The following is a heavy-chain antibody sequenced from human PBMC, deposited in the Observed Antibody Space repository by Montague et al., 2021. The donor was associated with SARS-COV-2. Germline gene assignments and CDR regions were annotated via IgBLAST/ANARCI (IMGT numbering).Heavy chain of an antibody. J-gene: IGHJ4*02. V-gene: IGHV4-39*01. Sequence: SETLSLTCTVSGGSISSSSSYWAWIRQPPGKGLEWIGSISYRGSTYYTPSLKSRVIISVDTSKNQLSLKLSSVTAADTAVYYCATQEDPSGWIPGPFDFWGREPCSPSPQ. CDR2: ISYRGST. CDR1: GGSISSSSSY. D-gene: IGHD6-19*01. CDR3: ATQEDPSGWIPGPFDF.